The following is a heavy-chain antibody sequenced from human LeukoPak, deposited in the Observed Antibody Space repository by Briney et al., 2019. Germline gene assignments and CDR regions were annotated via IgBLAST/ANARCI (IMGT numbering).Heavy chain of an antibody. V-gene: IGHV3-48*01. D-gene: IGHD1/OR15-1a*01. Sequence: GGSLRLSCAASGFTFRNYNMNWVRQAPGKGLEWVAYISISSSTIYYADSVKGRFTISRDNSKNTLYLQMNSLRAEDTAVYYCAKGEQPRGAWDYWGQGTLVTVSS. CDR2: ISISSSTI. J-gene: IGHJ4*02. CDR1: GFTFRNYN. CDR3: AKGEQPRGAWDY.